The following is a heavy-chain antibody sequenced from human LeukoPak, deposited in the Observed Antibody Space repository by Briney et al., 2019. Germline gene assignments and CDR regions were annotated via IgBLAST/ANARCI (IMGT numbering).Heavy chain of an antibody. Sequence: GGSLRLSCAASGFTFSSYEMNWVRQAPGKGLEWVSYISSSGSTIYYADSVKGRFTISRDNAKNSLYLQMNSLRAEDTAVYYCGREGDGYSEGWFGPWGQGTLVTVSS. CDR2: ISSSGSTI. D-gene: IGHD5-24*01. J-gene: IGHJ5*02. CDR1: GFTFSSYE. V-gene: IGHV3-48*03. CDR3: GREGDGYSEGWFGP.